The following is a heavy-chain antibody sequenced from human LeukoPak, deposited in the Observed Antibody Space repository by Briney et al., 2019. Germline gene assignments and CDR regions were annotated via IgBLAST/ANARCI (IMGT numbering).Heavy chain of an antibody. CDR2: INHSGST. Sequence: SETLSLTCAVYGGSFSGYYWSWIRQPPGKGLEWIGEINHSGSTNYNPSLKGRVTISVDTSKNQFSLKLSSVTAADTAVYYCARDMSIAARDAFDIWGQGTLVTVSS. CDR1: GGSFSGYY. J-gene: IGHJ3*02. CDR3: ARDMSIAARDAFDI. V-gene: IGHV4-34*01. D-gene: IGHD6-6*01.